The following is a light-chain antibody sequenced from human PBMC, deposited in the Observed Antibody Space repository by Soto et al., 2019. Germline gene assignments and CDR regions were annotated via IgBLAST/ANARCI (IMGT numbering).Light chain of an antibody. J-gene: IGLJ1*01. CDR3: SSYTSSSTRV. Sequence: QSALTQPASVSGSPGQSITISGTGTSSDVGGYTYVSWYQQHPGKAPKLMIYDVSNRPSGVSNRFSGSKSGNTASLTISGLQAEDEADYYCSSYTSSSTRVFGTGTKLTVL. V-gene: IGLV2-14*01. CDR2: DVS. CDR1: SSDVGGYTY.